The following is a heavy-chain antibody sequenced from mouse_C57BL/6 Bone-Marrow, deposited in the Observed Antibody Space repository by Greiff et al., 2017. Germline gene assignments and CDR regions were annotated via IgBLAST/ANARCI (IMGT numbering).Heavy chain of an antibody. Sequence: QVQLQQSGAELVRPGASVKMSCKASGYTFTSYNMHWVKQSPRQGLEWIGDIYPGNGDTSYNQKFKGKATLTVDKSSSTAYMQLSSLTSEDSAVYFCARRVYYYDYFDYWGQGTTLTVSS. CDR1: GYTFTSYN. D-gene: IGHD1-1*01. J-gene: IGHJ2*01. CDR2: IYPGNGDT. CDR3: ARRVYYYDYFDY. V-gene: IGHV1-12*01.